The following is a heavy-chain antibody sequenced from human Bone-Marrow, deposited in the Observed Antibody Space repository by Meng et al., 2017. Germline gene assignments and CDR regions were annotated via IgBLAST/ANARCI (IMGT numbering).Heavy chain of an antibody. D-gene: IGHD3-22*01. CDR3: ARYHYGGSRYTNLFDP. V-gene: IGHV4-30-4*01. Sequence: QVQLQESGPGLVKHSQTLSLSCSVFGGSITSDDSYWSWIRQPPGKGLEWIGYKHYSGTTYYNPSLKSRVTISVDTSKNQFSLNLSSVTAADTAVYLCARYHYGGSRYTNLFDPWGQGTLVTVSS. CDR1: GGSITSDDSY. J-gene: IGHJ5*02. CDR2: KHYSGTT.